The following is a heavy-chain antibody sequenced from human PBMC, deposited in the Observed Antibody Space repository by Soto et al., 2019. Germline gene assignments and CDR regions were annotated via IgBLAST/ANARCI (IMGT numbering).Heavy chain of an antibody. V-gene: IGHV5-51*01. J-gene: IGHJ6*02. Sequence: PGESLKISCKGSGYSFTSYWIGWVRQMPGKGLEWMGIIYPGDSDSRYSPSFQGQVTISADKSINTAYLQWSSLKASDTAIYYCARHGRSGSLFPVLDHSFGMVLWGQGSTVNV. CDR1: GYSFTSYW. CDR2: IYPGDSDS. D-gene: IGHD1-26*01. CDR3: ARHGRSGSLFPVLDHSFGMVL.